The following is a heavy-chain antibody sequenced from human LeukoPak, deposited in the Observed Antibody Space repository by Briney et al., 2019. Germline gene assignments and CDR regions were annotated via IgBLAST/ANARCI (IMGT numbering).Heavy chain of an antibody. J-gene: IGHJ4*02. Sequence: SETLSLTCTVSGDSTSNFYWNWIRQSPGKGLEWIGNIHYSGSSVYNPSLKSRGTISIDTSRRQLFLKLNSVTAADTAVYFCALAPNSNWFDYWGQGTLVTVSS. V-gene: IGHV4-59*03. CDR2: IHYSGSS. CDR3: ALAPNSNWFDY. CDR1: GDSTSNFY. D-gene: IGHD1-1*01.